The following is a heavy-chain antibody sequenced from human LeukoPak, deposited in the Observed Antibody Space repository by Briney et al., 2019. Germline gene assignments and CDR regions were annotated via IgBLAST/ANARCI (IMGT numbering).Heavy chain of an antibody. V-gene: IGHV4-61*01. CDR1: GGSISSSIYY. D-gene: IGHD2/OR15-2a*01. Sequence: SETLSLTCTVSGGSISSSIYYWGWIRQPPGKGLEWIGCINYSGGTNYNPSLKSRVTISIDTSKNQFSLKLSSVTAADTAVYYCARDYFTSYYYYGMDVWGQGTTVTVSS. J-gene: IGHJ6*02. CDR2: INYSGGT. CDR3: ARDYFTSYYYYGMDV.